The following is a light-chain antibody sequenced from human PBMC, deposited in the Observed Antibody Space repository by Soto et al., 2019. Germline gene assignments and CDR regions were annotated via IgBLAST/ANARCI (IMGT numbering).Light chain of an antibody. CDR1: QSVSSN. Sequence: EIVLIQSPATLSLSPGERATLSCRASQSVSSNLAWYQQNPGQAPRLLIFDASNRATGIPARFSGSGSGTDFILTISSLEPEDFAVYDCQQHSNWPLTFGGGTKVEIK. V-gene: IGKV3-11*01. J-gene: IGKJ4*01. CDR2: DAS. CDR3: QQHSNWPLT.